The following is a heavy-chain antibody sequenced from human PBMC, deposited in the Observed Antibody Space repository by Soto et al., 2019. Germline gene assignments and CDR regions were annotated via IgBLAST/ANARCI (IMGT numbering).Heavy chain of an antibody. J-gene: IGHJ4*02. Sequence: QVQLVESGGGVVQPGRSLRLSCAASGFTFSSYGMHWVRHAPGKGLEWVAVIWYDGSNKYYADSVKGRFTISRDNSKNTLYLQMNSLRAEDTAVYYCARDLGERGDYWGQGTLVTVSS. V-gene: IGHV3-33*01. D-gene: IGHD3-10*01. CDR3: ARDLGERGDY. CDR1: GFTFSSYG. CDR2: IWYDGSNK.